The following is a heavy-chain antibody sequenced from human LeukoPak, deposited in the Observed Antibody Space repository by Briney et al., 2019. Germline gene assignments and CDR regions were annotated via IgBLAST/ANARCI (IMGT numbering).Heavy chain of an antibody. Sequence: GGSLRLSCAASGFTFSNAWMSWVRQAPGKGLEWVSRVRSETDGGTTDYAAPVQGRFTISRDDSKNTLYLQMNSLETDDTAVYYCTRLSYAAAPTWGEGTLVTVSS. CDR3: TRLSYAAAPT. CDR2: VRSETDGGTT. J-gene: IGHJ4*02. CDR1: GFTFSNAW. V-gene: IGHV3-15*01. D-gene: IGHD2-8*01.